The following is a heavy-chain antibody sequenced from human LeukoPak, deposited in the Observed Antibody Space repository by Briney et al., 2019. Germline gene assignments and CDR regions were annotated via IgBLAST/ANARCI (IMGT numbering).Heavy chain of an antibody. CDR1: GFTFSSYG. J-gene: IGHJ3*02. V-gene: IGHV3-30*18. CDR2: ISYDGSNK. CDR3: AKDRDGAFDI. Sequence: PGVPLRLSCAASGFTFSSYGMHWVRQAPGKGLQWVAVISYDGSNKYYADSVKGRFTISRDNSKNTLYLQMNSLRAEDTAVYYCAKDRDGAFDIWGQGTMVTVSS. D-gene: IGHD3-10*01.